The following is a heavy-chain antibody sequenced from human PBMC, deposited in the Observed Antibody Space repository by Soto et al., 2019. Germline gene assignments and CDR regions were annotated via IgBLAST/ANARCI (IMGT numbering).Heavy chain of an antibody. CDR1: GYTFTSYY. D-gene: IGHD3-9*01. Sequence: ASVKVSCKASGYTFTSYYMHWVRQAPGQGLEWMGIINPSGGSTSYAQKFQGRVTMTRDTSTSTVYMELSSLRSEDTAVYYCARVYYDILTGLDYYGMDVWGQGTTVTVSS. V-gene: IGHV1-46*03. CDR2: INPSGGST. J-gene: IGHJ6*02. CDR3: ARVYYDILTGLDYYGMDV.